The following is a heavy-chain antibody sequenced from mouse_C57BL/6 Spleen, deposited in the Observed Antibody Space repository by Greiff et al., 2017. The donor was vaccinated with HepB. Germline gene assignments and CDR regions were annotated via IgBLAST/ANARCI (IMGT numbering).Heavy chain of an antibody. D-gene: IGHD2-1*01. V-gene: IGHV1-59*01. CDR2: IDPSDSYT. Sequence: QVQLQQPGAELVRPGTSVKLSCKASGYTFTSYWMHWVKQRPGQGLEWIGVIDPSDSYTNYNQKFKGKATLTVDTSSSTAYMQLSSLTSEDSAVYYCARSGGNYVGNYWGQGTTLTVSS. CDR1: GYTFTSYW. J-gene: IGHJ2*01. CDR3: ARSGGNYVGNY.